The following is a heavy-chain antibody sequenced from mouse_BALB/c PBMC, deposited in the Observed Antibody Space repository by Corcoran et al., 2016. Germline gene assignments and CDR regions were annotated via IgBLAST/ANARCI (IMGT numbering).Heavy chain of an antibody. CDR2: INPYNDGT. V-gene: IGHV1S136*01. Sequence: EVQLQQSGPELVKPGASVKMSCKASGYTFTSYVMHWVKQKPGQGLEWIGYINPYNDGTKYNEKFKGKATLTSDKSSSTAYMELSSLTSEDSAVYYCASLDSSGPFAYWGQGTLVTVSA. D-gene: IGHD3-2*01. J-gene: IGHJ3*01. CDR3: ASLDSSGPFAY. CDR1: GYTFTSYV.